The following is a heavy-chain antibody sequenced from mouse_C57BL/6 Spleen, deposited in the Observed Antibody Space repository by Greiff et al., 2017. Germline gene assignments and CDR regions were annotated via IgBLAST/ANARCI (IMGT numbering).Heavy chain of an antibody. Sequence: QVQLQQPGAELVRPGSSVKLSCKASGYTFTSYWMDWVKQRPGQGLEWIGNIYPSDSETHYNQKFKDKATLTVDKSSSTAYMQLSSLTSEDSAVYYCARSNYRDYWGQGTTLTVSS. CDR2: IYPSDSET. V-gene: IGHV1-61*01. CDR1: GYTFTSYW. D-gene: IGHD2-5*01. J-gene: IGHJ2*01. CDR3: ARSNYRDY.